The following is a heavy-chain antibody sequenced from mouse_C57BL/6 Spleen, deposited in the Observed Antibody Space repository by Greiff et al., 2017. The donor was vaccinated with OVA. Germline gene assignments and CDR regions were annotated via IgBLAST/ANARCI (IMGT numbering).Heavy chain of an antibody. CDR3: AGRQGYDYDAAYFDY. V-gene: IGHV1-75*01. CDR1: GYTFTDYY. Sequence: QVQLQQSGPELVKPGASVKISCKASGYTFTDYYINWVKQRPGQGLEWIGWIFPGSGSTYYNEKFKGKATLTVDKSSSTAYMLLSSLTSEDSAVYFCAGRQGYDYDAAYFDYWGQGTTLTVSS. J-gene: IGHJ2*01. CDR2: IFPGSGST. D-gene: IGHD2-4*01.